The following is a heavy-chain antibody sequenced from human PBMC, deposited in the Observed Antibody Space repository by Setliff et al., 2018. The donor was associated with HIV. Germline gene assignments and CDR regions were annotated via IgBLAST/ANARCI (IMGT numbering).Heavy chain of an antibody. CDR2: INVGNGDT. V-gene: IGHV1-3*01. D-gene: IGHD1-26*01. Sequence: ASVKVSCKASGYTFSGYYVHWVRQAPGQSLEWMGWINVGNGDTKYSQDLQGRITITRDTSANTAYMELSRLRSDDTAVYFCARGALLAVFDFDHWGHGTLVTVSS. CDR1: GYTFSGYY. CDR3: ARGALLAVFDFDH. J-gene: IGHJ4*01.